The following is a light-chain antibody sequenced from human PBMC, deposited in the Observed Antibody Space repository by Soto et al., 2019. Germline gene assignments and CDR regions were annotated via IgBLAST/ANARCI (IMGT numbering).Light chain of an antibody. V-gene: IGLV1-51*01. Sequence: SVLTMPASVSASPGQQVTISCSGSSSNMGGNSVCWYQQLPVTAPKLLIYDDNTRRSGIPYRFSGSKSGTSATLGITGFQTGDEGDYYCGSWESRLRAYVFGTGTKVNV. CDR3: GSWESRLRAYV. CDR2: DDN. J-gene: IGLJ1*01. CDR1: SSNMGGNS.